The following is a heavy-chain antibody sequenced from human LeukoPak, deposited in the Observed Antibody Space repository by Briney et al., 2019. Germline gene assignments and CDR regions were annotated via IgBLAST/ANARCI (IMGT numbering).Heavy chain of an antibody. D-gene: IGHD6-13*01. CDR2: IYYSGST. Sequence: SETLSLTCTVSGGSISSSSYYWGWIRQPPGKGLEWIGYIYYSGSTYYNPSLKSRVTISVDTSKNQFSLKVNSLTAADTAVYYCTRASRAAAGVPYYFDYWGQGTLVTVSS. CDR3: TRASRAAAGVPYYFDY. CDR1: GGSISSSSYY. V-gene: IGHV4-31*03. J-gene: IGHJ4*02.